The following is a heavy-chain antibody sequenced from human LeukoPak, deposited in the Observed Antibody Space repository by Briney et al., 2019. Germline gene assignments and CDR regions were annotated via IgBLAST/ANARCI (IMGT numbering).Heavy chain of an antibody. D-gene: IGHD6-19*01. V-gene: IGHV4-39*07. CDR1: GGSISSSSAY. Sequence: TETLSLTCTVSGGSISSSSAYWGWIRQPPGKGLEWIGSIYYSKNTYYNPSLKSRVTISRDTSKNQFSLKLSSLTSADAAVYYCARAMDEAVADIFDYWGQGTLVTVSS. CDR3: ARAMDEAVADIFDY. J-gene: IGHJ4*02. CDR2: IYYSKNT.